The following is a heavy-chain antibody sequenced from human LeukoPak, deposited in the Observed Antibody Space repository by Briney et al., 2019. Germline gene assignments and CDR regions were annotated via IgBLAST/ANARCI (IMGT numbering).Heavy chain of an antibody. J-gene: IGHJ3*02. Sequence: GGSLRLSCAASGFTFDDYAMHWVRQAPGKGLEWVSSFSWNSGSIGYADSVKGRFTISRDNAKNSLYLHMNSLSAEDTALYFCAGSWCSSTGCFPSRGRFDIWGQGTMVSVSS. V-gene: IGHV3-9*01. CDR1: GFTFDDYA. CDR2: FSWNSGSI. CDR3: AGSWCSSTGCFPSRGRFDI. D-gene: IGHD2-2*01.